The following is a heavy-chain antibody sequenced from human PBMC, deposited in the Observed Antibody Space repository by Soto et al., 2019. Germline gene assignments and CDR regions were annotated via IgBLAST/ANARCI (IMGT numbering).Heavy chain of an antibody. CDR2: FSSGGNI. J-gene: IGHJ4*02. Sequence: PGGSLRLSRAASGFTFGSYTMNWVRQAPGKGLEWVSSFSSGGNIHYAASVKGRFTITRDDSKNTLYLQMDSLRAEDTAVYYCAKDSDYGDYKYYSDFWGQGTLVTVSS. D-gene: IGHD4-17*01. V-gene: IGHV3-23*01. CDR3: AKDSDYGDYKYYSDF. CDR1: GFTFGSYT.